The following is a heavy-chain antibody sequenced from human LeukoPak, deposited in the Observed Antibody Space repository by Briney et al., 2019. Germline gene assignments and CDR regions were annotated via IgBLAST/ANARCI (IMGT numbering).Heavy chain of an antibody. V-gene: IGHV3-23*01. D-gene: IGHD3-9*01. J-gene: IGHJ4*02. CDR1: GFTFSSYA. CDR2: ISGSGGRT. Sequence: PGASLRLSCAASGFTFSSYAMSWVRQAPGKGLEWVSAISGSGGRTYYADSVKGRFTISRDNSKNTLYLQMNSLRAEDTAVYYCAKDQQVLRYFDWSMGDYFDYWGQGTLVTVSS. CDR3: AKDQQVLRYFDWSMGDYFDY.